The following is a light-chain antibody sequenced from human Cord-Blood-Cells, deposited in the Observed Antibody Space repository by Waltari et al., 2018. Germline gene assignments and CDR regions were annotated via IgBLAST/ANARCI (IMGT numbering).Light chain of an antibody. CDR2: EVS. J-gene: IGLJ2*01. Sequence: QSALTQPPSASGSPGQSGTISCTGTSRAVGGYQYVSWYQQHPGKAPKLMIYEVSKRPAGVPDRFSGSKSGNTASLTVSGLQAEDEADYYCSSYAGSNNLVFGGGTKLTVL. V-gene: IGLV2-8*01. CDR3: SSYAGSNNLV. CDR1: SRAVGGYQY.